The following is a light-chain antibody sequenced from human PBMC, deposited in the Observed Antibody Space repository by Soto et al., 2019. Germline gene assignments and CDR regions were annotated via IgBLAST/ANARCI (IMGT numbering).Light chain of an antibody. CDR3: QHYTNWPPWT. CDR2: GAS. V-gene: IGKV3-15*01. Sequence: EVVMTQSPATLSVSPGERATLSCRASQRISSNLAWYQQRRGQAPRLLIYGASTRAPGIPARFSGSGSETEFTLTISSLQSEDFAVYYCQHYTNWPPWTFGQGTKVEIK. CDR1: QRISSN. J-gene: IGKJ1*01.